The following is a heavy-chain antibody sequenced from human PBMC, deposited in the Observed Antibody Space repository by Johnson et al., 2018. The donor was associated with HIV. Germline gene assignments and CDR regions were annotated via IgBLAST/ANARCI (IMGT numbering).Heavy chain of an antibody. D-gene: IGHD6-19*01. CDR1: GFTFSSYG. Sequence: QVQLVESGGGVVQPGRSLRLSCAASGFTFSSYGMHWVRQAPGKGLECVAVISYDGSNKYYADSVKGRFTISRDNSKNTLYLQMNSLRVEDTAVYYCARAIDQGYSSGWSSDVYDIWGQGTMVTVSA. J-gene: IGHJ3*02. CDR3: ARAIDQGYSSGWSSDVYDI. CDR2: ISYDGSNK. V-gene: IGHV3-30*03.